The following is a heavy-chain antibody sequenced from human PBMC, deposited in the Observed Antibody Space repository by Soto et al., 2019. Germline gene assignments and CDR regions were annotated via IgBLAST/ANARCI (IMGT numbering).Heavy chain of an antibody. CDR2: MNPNSGNT. V-gene: IGHV1-8*01. D-gene: IGHD3-10*01. Sequence: ASVKVSCKASGYAFTSYDINWVRQATGQGLEWMGWMNPNSGNTGYAQKFQGRVTMTRNTSISTAHMELSSLRSEDTAVYYCARGPTQGTWFDPWGQGTLVTVSS. J-gene: IGHJ5*02. CDR1: GYAFTSYD. CDR3: ARGPTQGTWFDP.